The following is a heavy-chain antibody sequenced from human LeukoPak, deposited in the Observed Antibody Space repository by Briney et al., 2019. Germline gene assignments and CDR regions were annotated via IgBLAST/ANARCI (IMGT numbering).Heavy chain of an antibody. Sequence: ASVKVSCKASGYTFTSYGISWVRQAPGQGLEWMGIINPSGGSTSYAQKFQGRVTMTRDTSTSTVYMELSSLRSEDTAVYYCAREPRYYYGSGTPDYWGQGTLVTVSS. CDR2: INPSGGST. D-gene: IGHD3-10*01. J-gene: IGHJ4*02. CDR1: GYTFTSYG. V-gene: IGHV1-46*01. CDR3: AREPRYYYGSGTPDY.